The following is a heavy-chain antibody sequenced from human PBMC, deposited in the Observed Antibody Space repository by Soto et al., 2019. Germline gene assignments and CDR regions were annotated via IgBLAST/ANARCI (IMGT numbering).Heavy chain of an antibody. CDR2: IRRTTSGATT. J-gene: IGHJ4*02. D-gene: IGHD3-10*01. V-gene: IGHV3-49*03. Sequence: EVALVESGGALVESGRSLRLSCIASGFSFSVYSMAWFRQAPGKGLEWVGFIRRTTSGATTESASSVQGRFIISRDDSRNIVYLQMSSLKIEDTAVYYCAREQGGITSIRGDVDYWGQGTLVTVSS. CDR1: GFSFSVYS. CDR3: AREQGGITSIRGDVDY.